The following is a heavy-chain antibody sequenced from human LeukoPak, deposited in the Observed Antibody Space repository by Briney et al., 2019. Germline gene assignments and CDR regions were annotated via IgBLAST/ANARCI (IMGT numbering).Heavy chain of an antibody. CDR3: ARGERWLQIPFDY. J-gene: IGHJ4*02. CDR2: IYYSGST. CDR1: GGSISSYY. Sequence: SETLSLTCTVSGGSISSYYWSWIRQPPGKGLEWIGYIYYSGSTNYNPSFKSRVTISVDTSKNQFSLKLSSVTAADTAVYYCARGERWLQIPFDYWGQGTLVTVSS. V-gene: IGHV4-59*12. D-gene: IGHD5-24*01.